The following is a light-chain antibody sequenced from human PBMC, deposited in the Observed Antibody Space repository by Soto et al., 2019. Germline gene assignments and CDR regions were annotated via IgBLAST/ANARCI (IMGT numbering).Light chain of an antibody. Sequence: DIQMTQSPSTLSASVGDRVTITCRASQSISDSLAWYQQKPGKAPKLLIYEASSLKSGVPSRFSCSRSGTEYTLTISSLQPDDVATYYCQQYNGYWTFGQGTKVELK. CDR3: QQYNGYWT. CDR1: QSISDS. CDR2: EAS. V-gene: IGKV1-5*03. J-gene: IGKJ1*01.